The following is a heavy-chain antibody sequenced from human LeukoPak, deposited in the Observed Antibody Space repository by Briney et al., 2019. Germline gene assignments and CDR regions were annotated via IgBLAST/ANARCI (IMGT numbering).Heavy chain of an antibody. Sequence: GASVKVSCKASGGTFTGYYMHWVRQAPGQGLEWMGWINPNSGGTNYAQKFLGRVTMTRDPSISTVYMELSRLTLDDTAVYYCARDQYSSSSGYWGQGTLVTVSS. CDR1: GGTFTGYY. V-gene: IGHV1-2*02. CDR3: ARDQYSSSSGY. J-gene: IGHJ4*02. CDR2: INPNSGGT. D-gene: IGHD6-6*01.